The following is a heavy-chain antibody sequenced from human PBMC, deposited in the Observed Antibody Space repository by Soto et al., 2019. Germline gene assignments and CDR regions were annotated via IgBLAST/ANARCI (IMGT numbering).Heavy chain of an antibody. CDR1: GLIFSSYW. CDR3: ARDTSAGHDY. D-gene: IGHD6-19*01. CDR2: INQDGSEK. V-gene: IGHV3-7*05. J-gene: IGHJ4*02. Sequence: EVLLVESGGGLVQPGGSLRLSCAASGLIFSSYWMSWVRQAPGKGLEWVANINQDGSEKYYVDSVKGRFTISRDNAKNSLYLQMNSLRAEDTAVYYCARDTSAGHDYWGQGTLVTVSS.